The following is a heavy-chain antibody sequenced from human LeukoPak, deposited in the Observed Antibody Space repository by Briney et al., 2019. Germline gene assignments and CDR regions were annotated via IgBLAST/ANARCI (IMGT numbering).Heavy chain of an antibody. CDR1: GGSISSYY. CDR2: IYSTGSA. V-gene: IGHV4-4*07. D-gene: IGHD6-19*01. Sequence: SETLSLTCTVSGGSISSYYWSWIRQPAGKGLEWIGRIYSTGSANYNPSLKSRVTMSVDTSKNQFSLRLRSVTAADTAVYYCASSRSGWYPYYFDYWGQGTLVTVSS. J-gene: IGHJ4*02. CDR3: ASSRSGWYPYYFDY.